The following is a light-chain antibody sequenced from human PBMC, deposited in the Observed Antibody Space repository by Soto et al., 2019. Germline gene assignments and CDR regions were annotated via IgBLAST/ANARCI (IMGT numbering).Light chain of an antibody. CDR3: RSRTISNTWV. Sequence: QSVLTQPASVSGSPGQSITISCTGTSSDVGRYDYVSWYQRHPGKAPKLMIYEVSTRPSGVSNRFSGSKSGNTASLTISGLQAVCEAAYYCRSRTISNTWVFGEGTQVTVL. J-gene: IGLJ3*02. CDR1: SSDVGRYDY. V-gene: IGLV2-14*01. CDR2: EVS.